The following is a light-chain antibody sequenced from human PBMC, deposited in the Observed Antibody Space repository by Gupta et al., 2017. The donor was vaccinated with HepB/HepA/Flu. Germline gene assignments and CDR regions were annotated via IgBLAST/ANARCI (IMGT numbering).Light chain of an antibody. V-gene: IGLV1-44*01. CDR3: ATWDDSLNGLV. Sequence: QSVLPQPPSPSGTPGQRVTISCSGSSSNIGSNTVNWYQQLPGTAPKLLIYSNNQRPSGVPDRFSASKSGTSASLAISGLQSEDEADYYCATWDDSLNGLVFGGGTKLTVL. J-gene: IGLJ3*02. CDR1: SSNIGSNT. CDR2: SNN.